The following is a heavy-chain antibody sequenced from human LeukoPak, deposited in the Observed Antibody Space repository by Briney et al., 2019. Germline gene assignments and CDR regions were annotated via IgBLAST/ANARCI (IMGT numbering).Heavy chain of an antibody. Sequence: GGSLRLSCAASGFTVSSNYMGWVRQAPGKGLEWLSLIYSGGDTYYADPVKGRFTISRDSSKNTVHLQMDSLRAEDTALYHCARVSVVRGVSDAFDIWGQGTMVTVSS. V-gene: IGHV3-53*01. J-gene: IGHJ3*02. CDR3: ARVSVVRGVSDAFDI. CDR1: GFTVSSNY. D-gene: IGHD3-10*01. CDR2: IYSGGDT.